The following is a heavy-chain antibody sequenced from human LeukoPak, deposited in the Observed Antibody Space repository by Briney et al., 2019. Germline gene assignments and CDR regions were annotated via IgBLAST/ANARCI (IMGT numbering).Heavy chain of an antibody. D-gene: IGHD4-17*01. CDR2: ISAYNGNT. V-gene: IGHV1-18*01. CDR3: AITHGDYVLSGAFDI. Sequence: ASVKVSCKASGYTFTSYGISWVRQAPGQGLEWMGWISAYNGNTNYAQKLQGRVTMTTDTSTSTAYMELRSLRSDDTAVYYCAITHGDYVLSGAFDIWGQGTMLTVSS. CDR1: GYTFTSYG. J-gene: IGHJ3*02.